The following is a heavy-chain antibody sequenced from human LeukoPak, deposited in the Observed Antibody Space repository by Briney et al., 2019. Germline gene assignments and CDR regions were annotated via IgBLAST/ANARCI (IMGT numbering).Heavy chain of an antibody. J-gene: IGHJ4*02. D-gene: IGHD6-13*01. V-gene: IGHV3-23*01. Sequence: GGSLRLSCAASGFTFNTFAMSWVRQAPGKGLECVSIINDGGGDTYYADPVKGRFTISRDNSKNTLYLQMNSLRLEDTAMYYCAKILSAAGTEYWGQGTLVTVSS. CDR2: INDGGGDT. CDR3: AKILSAAGTEY. CDR1: GFTFNTFA.